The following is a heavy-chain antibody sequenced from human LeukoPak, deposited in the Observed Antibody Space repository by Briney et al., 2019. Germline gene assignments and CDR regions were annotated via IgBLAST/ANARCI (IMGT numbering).Heavy chain of an antibody. CDR1: GGTFSSYA. CDR3: ARLIAYSSSQPFDY. V-gene: IGHV1-69*04. D-gene: IGHD6-6*01. Sequence: SVKVSCKASGGTFSSYAISWVRQAPGQGLEWMGRIIPILGIANYAQKFQGRVTITADRSTSTAYMELSSLRSEDTAVYYCARLIAYSSSQPFDYWGQGTLVTVSS. J-gene: IGHJ4*02. CDR2: IIPILGIA.